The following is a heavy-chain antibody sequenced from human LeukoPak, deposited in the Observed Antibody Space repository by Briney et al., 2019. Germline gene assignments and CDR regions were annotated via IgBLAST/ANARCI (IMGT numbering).Heavy chain of an antibody. CDR2: IIPIFGTA. Sequence: SVKVSCKASGGTFSSYAISWVRQAPGQGLEWMGGIIPIFGTANYAQKFQGRVTITADESTSTAYMELSSLRSEDTAVYYCARDLYEAYSSSSPFDYWGQGTLVTVSS. V-gene: IGHV1-69*13. CDR1: GGTFSSYA. J-gene: IGHJ4*02. CDR3: ARDLYEAYSSSSPFDY. D-gene: IGHD6-6*01.